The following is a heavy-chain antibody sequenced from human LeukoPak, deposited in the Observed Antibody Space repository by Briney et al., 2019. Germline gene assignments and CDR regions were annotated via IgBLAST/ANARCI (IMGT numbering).Heavy chain of an antibody. CDR1: GFTFSTYS. J-gene: IGHJ4*02. D-gene: IGHD1-26*01. CDR2: ISSSSSTI. Sequence: GGSLRPSCAASGFTFSTYSMNWVRQAPGKGLEWVSYISSSSSTIYYADSVKGRFTISRDNAKNSLYLQMNSLRAEDTAVYYCARQNSETYYVIGFWGQGTRVTVSS. CDR3: ARQNSETYYVIGF. V-gene: IGHV3-48*01.